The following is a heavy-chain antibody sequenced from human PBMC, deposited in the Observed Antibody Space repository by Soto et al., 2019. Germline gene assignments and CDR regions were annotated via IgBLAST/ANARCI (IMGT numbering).Heavy chain of an antibody. CDR3: VKDEGIEAMDV. V-gene: IGHV3-21*01. CDR2: ITSSGSYV. Sequence: PGGSLRLPCVTSGFTFSRNTMNWVRQAPGKGLEWVASITSSGSYVYYADSVKGRFSASRDNAKNSLSLQMDSLRPDDTAIYFCVKDEGIEAMDVWGQGTTVTVSS. CDR1: GFTFSRNT. J-gene: IGHJ6*02. D-gene: IGHD3-3*02.